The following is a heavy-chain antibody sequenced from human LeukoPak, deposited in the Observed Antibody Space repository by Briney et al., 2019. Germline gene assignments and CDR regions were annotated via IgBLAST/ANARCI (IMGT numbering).Heavy chain of an antibody. CDR3: ARDMEGGQHDY. CDR1: GFTFSSYW. J-gene: IGHJ4*02. CDR2: IKQDGSEK. D-gene: IGHD6-13*01. Sequence: GGSLRLSCAASGFTFSSYWMSWVRQVPGKGLEWVANIKQDGSEKYYVDSVKGRFTISRDNAKNSLYLQMNSLRAEDTAVYYCARDMEGGQHDYWGQGTLVTVSS. V-gene: IGHV3-7*05.